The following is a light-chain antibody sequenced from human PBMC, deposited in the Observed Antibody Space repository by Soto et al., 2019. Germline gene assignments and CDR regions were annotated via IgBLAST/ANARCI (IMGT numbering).Light chain of an antibody. V-gene: IGLV1-40*01. CDR3: PSYDISLSGPVV. Sequence: QAVVTQPPSVYGAPGQRVTISCTGSSSNIGAGYDVHWYQQLPGTAPKLLIYGNSNRPSGVPDRFSGSKSGTSASLAITGLQAEDEADYYCPSYDISLSGPVVCGGGTKLTVL. CDR1: SSNIGAGYD. CDR2: GNS. J-gene: IGLJ2*01.